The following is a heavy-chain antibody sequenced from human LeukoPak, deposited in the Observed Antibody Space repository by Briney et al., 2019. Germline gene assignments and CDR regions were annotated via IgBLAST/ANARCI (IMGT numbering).Heavy chain of an antibody. J-gene: IGHJ4*02. CDR3: ARLGDSGYSYGYGRYYFDY. Sequence: GGSLRLSCAASGFTFSSHVMSWVRQAPGKGLEYVSYISSGSGTIYYADSVKGRFTISRDNAKNSLYLQMNSLSAEDTAVYYCARLGDSGYSYGYGRYYFDYWGQGTLVTVSS. V-gene: IGHV3-48*04. D-gene: IGHD5-18*01. CDR2: ISSGSGTI. CDR1: GFTFSSHV.